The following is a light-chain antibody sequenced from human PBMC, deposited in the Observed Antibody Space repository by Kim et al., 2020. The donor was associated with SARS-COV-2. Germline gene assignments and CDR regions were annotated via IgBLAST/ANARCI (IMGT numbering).Light chain of an antibody. CDR2: VNSDGSH. CDR3: QTWGTGTV. CDR1: SGHSTYS. Sequence: QLVLTQSPSASASLGASVKLTCTLNSGHSTYSIAWHQQQPGKGPRFLMKVNSDGSHNKGDGISDRFSGSSSGAERYLTISSLQSEDEADYFCQTWGTGTVFDGGTKVTVL. J-gene: IGLJ2*01. V-gene: IGLV4-69*01.